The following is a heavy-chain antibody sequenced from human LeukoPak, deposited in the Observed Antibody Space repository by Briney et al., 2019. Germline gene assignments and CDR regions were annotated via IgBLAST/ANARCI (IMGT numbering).Heavy chain of an antibody. J-gene: IGHJ4*02. V-gene: IGHV1-46*01. CDR3: ARGFVDTAMDYYFDY. CDR2: INPSGGST. CDR1: GYTFTSYY. Sequence: GASVKVSCKASGYTFTSYYMHWVRQAPGQGLEWMGIINPSGGSTSYAQKFQGRVTMTRDTSTSTVYMELSSLRSEDTAVYYCARGFVDTAMDYYFDYWGQGTLVTVSS. D-gene: IGHD5-18*01.